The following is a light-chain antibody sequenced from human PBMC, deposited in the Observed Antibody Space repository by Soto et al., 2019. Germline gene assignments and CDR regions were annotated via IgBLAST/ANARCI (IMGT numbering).Light chain of an antibody. CDR2: AAS. CDR3: QQSYSSPFT. Sequence: DIQMTQAPSSPSASVGDRVTITCRASQPIDTSLNWYQQKPGNAPRLLIYAASSLQSGVPLRFSGSGSGTDFTPTISSLQPEDFATYYCQQSYSSPFTFGPGTTVDIK. CDR1: QPIDTS. V-gene: IGKV1-39*01. J-gene: IGKJ3*01.